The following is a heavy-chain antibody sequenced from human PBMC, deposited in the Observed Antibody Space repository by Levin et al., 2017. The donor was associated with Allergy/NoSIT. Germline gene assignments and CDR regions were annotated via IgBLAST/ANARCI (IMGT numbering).Heavy chain of an antibody. Sequence: SQTLSLTCAITGDSVSRDGSAWNWIRQSPSRGLEWLGRTYYRSKWYNDYAASVKSRIIINPDTSKNQFSLQLNSVIPEDTAVYFCVRDGSEPGTSWFDPWGQGTLVTVSS. V-gene: IGHV6-1*01. J-gene: IGHJ5*02. CDR3: VRDGSEPGTSWFDP. CDR1: GDSVSRDGSA. D-gene: IGHD2-2*01. CDR2: TYYRSKWYN.